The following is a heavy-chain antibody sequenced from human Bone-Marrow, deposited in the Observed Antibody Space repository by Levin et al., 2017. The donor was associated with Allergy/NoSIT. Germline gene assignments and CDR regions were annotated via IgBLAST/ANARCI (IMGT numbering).Heavy chain of an antibody. CDR1: GFTLSQYW. CDR2: IKPDGTET. J-gene: IGHJ6*02. Sequence: GGSLRLSCAASGFTLSQYWMSWVRQPPGKGLEWVAKIKPDGTETYYVDSLKGRVTTSRDNTRKSLSLQINNLRAEDTAVYYCARDSFSTSSGRDYYYGLDVWGQGTTVTVSS. CDR3: ARDSFSTSSGRDYYYGLDV. V-gene: IGHV3-7*01. D-gene: IGHD2/OR15-2a*01.